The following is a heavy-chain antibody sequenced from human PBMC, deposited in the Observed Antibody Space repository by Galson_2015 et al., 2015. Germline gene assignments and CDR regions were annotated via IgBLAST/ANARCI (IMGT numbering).Heavy chain of an antibody. D-gene: IGHD6-19*01. V-gene: IGHV1-69*13. CDR2: IIPIFGTA. J-gene: IGHJ4*02. CDR1: GGTFSSYA. Sequence: SVKVSCKASGGTFSSYAISWVRQAPGQGLEWMGGIIPIFGTANYAQKFQGRVTITADESTSTAYMELSSLRSEDTAVYYCARDEAGAGAVDYWGQGTLVTDSS. CDR3: ARDEAGAGAVDY.